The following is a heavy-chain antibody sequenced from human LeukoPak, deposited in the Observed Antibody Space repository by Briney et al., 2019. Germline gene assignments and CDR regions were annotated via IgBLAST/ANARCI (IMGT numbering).Heavy chain of an antibody. Sequence: GGSLRLSCAASGFTFSSYWMSWVRQAPGKGLEWVANIKQDGSEKYYVDSVKGRFTISRDNAKNSLYLQMSSLRAEDTAVYYCARVVGSSSWHESYYFDYWGQGTLVTVSS. J-gene: IGHJ4*02. CDR2: IKQDGSEK. CDR1: GFTFSSYW. V-gene: IGHV3-7*01. D-gene: IGHD6-13*01. CDR3: ARVVGSSSWHESYYFDY.